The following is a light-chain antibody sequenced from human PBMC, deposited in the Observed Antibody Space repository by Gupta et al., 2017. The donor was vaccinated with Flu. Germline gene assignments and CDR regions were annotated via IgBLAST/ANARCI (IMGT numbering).Light chain of an antibody. J-gene: IGLJ1*01. V-gene: IGLV3-21*02. Sequence: SFVLTQPPSVSAAPGQTARITCGGSNVHWYQQRPGQAPVVVVYDNSDRPPGIPERFSGSTSGDTATLTISGVEAGDEADYYCQVWDSTNDHYVFGTGTKVTVL. CDR3: QVWDSTNDHYV. CDR2: DNS. CDR1: N.